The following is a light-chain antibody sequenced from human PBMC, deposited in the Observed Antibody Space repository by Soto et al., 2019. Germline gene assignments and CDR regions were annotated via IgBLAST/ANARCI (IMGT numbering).Light chain of an antibody. V-gene: IGLV1-51*01. CDR3: GTWDSNVSVSYV. Sequence: QSVLTQPPSVSAAPGQKVTISCSGSSSNIGNDYVSWYQQLPGTAPKLLIYDNNKRPSGIPDRSSGSKSGTSATLGITGLQTGDEADYFCGTWDSNVSVSYVFGAGTKVTVL. CDR1: SSNIGNDY. J-gene: IGLJ1*01. CDR2: DNN.